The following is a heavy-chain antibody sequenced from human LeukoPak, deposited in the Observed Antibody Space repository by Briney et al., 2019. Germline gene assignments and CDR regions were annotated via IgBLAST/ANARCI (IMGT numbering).Heavy chain of an antibody. D-gene: IGHD5-12*01. CDR3: AKGWLRLDFDY. J-gene: IGHJ4*02. Sequence: PGGSLRLSCAVSGIILSNYGMSWVRQAPGKGLEWVAGISDSGGSTNYADSVKGRFTISRDNSKNTLYLQMNSLRAEDTAVYYCAKGWLRLDFDYWGQGTLVTVSS. CDR1: GIILSNYG. V-gene: IGHV3-23*01. CDR2: ISDSGGST.